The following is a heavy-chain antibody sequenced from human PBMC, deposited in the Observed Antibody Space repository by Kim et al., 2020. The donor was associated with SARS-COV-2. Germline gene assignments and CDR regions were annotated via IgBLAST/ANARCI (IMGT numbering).Heavy chain of an antibody. Sequence: SVKGRFTISRDNSKNTLYLQMNSLRAEDTAVYYCAKINDGLLWFGELLGYWGQGTLVTVSS. J-gene: IGHJ4*02. D-gene: IGHD3-10*01. V-gene: IGHV3-23*01. CDR3: AKINDGLLWFGELLGY.